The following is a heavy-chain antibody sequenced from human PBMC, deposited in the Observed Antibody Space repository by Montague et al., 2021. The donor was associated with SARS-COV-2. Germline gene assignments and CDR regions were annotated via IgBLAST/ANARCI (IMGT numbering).Heavy chain of an antibody. V-gene: IGHV4-59*01. J-gene: IGHJ1*01. CDR3: ARGSGYSGYALAD. CDR2: IYYSGGA. CDR1: GDSFNNYY. D-gene: IGHD5-12*01. Sequence: SETLSLTCTVSGDSFNNYYWSWIRQSPGKGLEYIGYIYYSGGANYYPSRGTNYNPSFESRVAISLDTSKNQFSLNTSSVTTADTAVYYCARGSGYSGYALADWGQGTLVTVSS.